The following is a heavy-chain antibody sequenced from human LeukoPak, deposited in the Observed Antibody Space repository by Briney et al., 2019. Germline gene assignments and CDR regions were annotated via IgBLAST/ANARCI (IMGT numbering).Heavy chain of an antibody. CDR3: AMDSSGYPDY. D-gene: IGHD3-22*01. J-gene: IGHJ4*02. CDR2: IRAYNGDT. V-gene: IGHV1-18*01. CDR1: GYTFTSYG. Sequence: ASVKVSCKASGYTFTSYGISWVRQAPGQGLEWMGWIRAYNGDTNYAQKLQGRVTMTTDTSTSTAYMELRSLRSDDTAVYYCAMDSSGYPDYWGQGTLVTVSS.